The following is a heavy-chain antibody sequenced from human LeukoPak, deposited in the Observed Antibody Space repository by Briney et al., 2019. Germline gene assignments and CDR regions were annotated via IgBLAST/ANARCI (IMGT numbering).Heavy chain of an antibody. CDR1: GFTVSSNY. CDR3: AKSRDYDILTGLDY. J-gene: IGHJ4*02. V-gene: IGHV3-23*01. D-gene: IGHD3-9*01. CDR2: ISGSGGST. Sequence: GGSLRLSCAASGFTVSSNYMTWVRQAPGKGLEWVSAISGSGGSTYYADSVKGRFTISRDNSKNTLYLQMNSLRAEDTAVYYCAKSRDYDILTGLDYWGQGTLVTVSS.